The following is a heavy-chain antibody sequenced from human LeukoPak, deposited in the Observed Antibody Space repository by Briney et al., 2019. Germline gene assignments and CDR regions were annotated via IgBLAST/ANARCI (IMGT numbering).Heavy chain of an antibody. D-gene: IGHD3-3*01. Sequence: SVKVSCKASGGTFRSSAISWVRQAPGQGLEWMGGINPIFRTSNYAQKFEGKVTITADESTSTAYMELNSLKSEDTAVYYCARGGGIFGVLTTAHYYGMDVWGQGTTVIVAS. CDR1: GGTFRSSA. V-gene: IGHV1-69*13. CDR2: INPIFRTS. J-gene: IGHJ6*02. CDR3: ARGGGIFGVLTTAHYYGMDV.